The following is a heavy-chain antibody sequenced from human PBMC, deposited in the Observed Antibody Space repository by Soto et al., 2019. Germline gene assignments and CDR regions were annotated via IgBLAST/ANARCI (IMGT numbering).Heavy chain of an antibody. J-gene: IGHJ6*02. CDR3: ASSPHTDCSSTSCFLPYGMDV. CDR1: GYTFTSYG. Sequence: ASVKVSFKASGYTFTSYGISWVRQAPGQGLEWMGWISAYNGNTNYAQKLQGRVTMTTDTSTSTAHMELRSLRSDDTAVYYCASSPHTDCSSTSCFLPYGMDVWGQGTTVTVSS. V-gene: IGHV1-18*04. D-gene: IGHD2-2*01. CDR2: ISAYNGNT.